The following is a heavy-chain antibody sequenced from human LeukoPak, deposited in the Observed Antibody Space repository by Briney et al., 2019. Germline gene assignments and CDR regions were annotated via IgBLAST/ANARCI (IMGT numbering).Heavy chain of an antibody. CDR2: IRYDGSNK. D-gene: IGHD3-10*01. CDR1: GFTFSSYG. V-gene: IGHV3-30*02. CDR3: AKDRSGSYYNVMDDY. J-gene: IGHJ4*02. Sequence: GGSLRLSCAASGFTFSSYGMHWVRQAPGKGLEWVAFIRYDGSNKYYADSVKGRFTISRDNSKNTLYLQMNSLRAEDTAVYYFAKDRSGSYYNVMDDYWGQGTRVPSPQ.